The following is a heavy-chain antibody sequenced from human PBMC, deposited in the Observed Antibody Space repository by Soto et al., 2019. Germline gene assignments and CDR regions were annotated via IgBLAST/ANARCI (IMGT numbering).Heavy chain of an antibody. CDR1: GDSISNYY. V-gene: IGHV4-59*08. CDR3: ARHLWVGSSWYLGAFDI. J-gene: IGHJ3*02. CDR2: IYYSGST. Sequence: QVQLQESGPGLVKPSETLSLTCTVSGDSISNYYWSWIRQPPGKGLEWIGYIYYSGSTNYNPSLQSRVTISVATSTNQFSLKLSSVTAADTAVYYCARHLWVGSSWYLGAFDIWGQGTMVTVSS. D-gene: IGHD6-13*01.